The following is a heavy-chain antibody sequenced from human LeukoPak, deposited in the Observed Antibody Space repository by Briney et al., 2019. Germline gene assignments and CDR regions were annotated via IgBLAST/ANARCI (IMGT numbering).Heavy chain of an antibody. CDR2: INPDSGDT. D-gene: IGHD2-8*01. J-gene: IGHJ3*02. CDR3: AIMGDTFDI. CDR1: GYTFTGYY. Sequence: ASVKVSCKASGYTFTGYYMHWVRQAPGQGLEWMGSINPDSGDTNYAQNLQGRVTMTGDTSINTAYLDLSRLRSDDTAVYYCAIMGDTFDIWGQGTKVTVSS. V-gene: IGHV1-2*02.